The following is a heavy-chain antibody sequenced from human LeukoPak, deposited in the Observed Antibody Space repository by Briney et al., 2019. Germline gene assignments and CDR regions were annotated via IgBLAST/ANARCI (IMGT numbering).Heavy chain of an antibody. J-gene: IGHJ4*02. D-gene: IGHD5-12*01. Sequence: GGSLRLSCAASGFTFDDYAMHWVRQAPGKGLEWVSLISGDGGSTYYADSVKGRFTISRDSSKNSLYLQMNSLRTEDTALYYCAKVPRDGGYGFIDYWGQGTLVTVSS. V-gene: IGHV3-43*02. CDR3: AKVPRDGGYGFIDY. CDR2: ISGDGGST. CDR1: GFTFDDYA.